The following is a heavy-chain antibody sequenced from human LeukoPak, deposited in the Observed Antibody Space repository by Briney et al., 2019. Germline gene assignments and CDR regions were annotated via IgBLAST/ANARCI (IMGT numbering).Heavy chain of an antibody. CDR2: IYYSGST. V-gene: IGHV4-59*01. J-gene: IGHJ5*02. CDR3: ARVMCSGGSCYPGWFDP. Sequence: SETLSLTCTVSGGPISSYYWSWIRQPPGKGLEWIGYIYYSGSTNYNPSLKSRVTISVDTSKNQFSLKLSSVTAADTAVYYCARVMCSGGSCYPGWFDPWGQGTLVTVSS. CDR1: GGPISSYY. D-gene: IGHD2-15*01.